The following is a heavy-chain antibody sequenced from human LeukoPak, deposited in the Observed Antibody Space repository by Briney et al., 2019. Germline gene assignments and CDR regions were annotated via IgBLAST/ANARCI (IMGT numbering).Heavy chain of an antibody. CDR3: AREEYSYSFDY. D-gene: IGHD5-18*01. V-gene: IGHV4-59*01. CDR1: GGSISDYY. Sequence: SETLSLTCTVSGGSISDYYWTWIRQSPGTGLEWIGYMDYSGSTAYNPSLKSRVTISIDTSKKQFSLKLSSVTAADTAVYYCAREEYSYSFDYWGQGTLVTVSS. CDR2: MDYSGST. J-gene: IGHJ4*02.